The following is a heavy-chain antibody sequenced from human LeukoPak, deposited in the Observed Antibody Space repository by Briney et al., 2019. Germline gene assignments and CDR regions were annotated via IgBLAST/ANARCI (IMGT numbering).Heavy chain of an antibody. V-gene: IGHV3-23*01. CDR2: ISGSGGST. CDR3: AKNNILTGYDLYYFDY. D-gene: IGHD3-9*01. J-gene: IGHJ4*02. Sequence: GGSLRLSCAASGFAFTSYALSWVRQAPGKRLEWDSAISGSGGSTYYADSVKGRFTISRDNFKNTLYLQMNSLRAEDTAVYYCAKNNILTGYDLYYFDYWGQGTLVTVSS. CDR1: GFAFTSYA.